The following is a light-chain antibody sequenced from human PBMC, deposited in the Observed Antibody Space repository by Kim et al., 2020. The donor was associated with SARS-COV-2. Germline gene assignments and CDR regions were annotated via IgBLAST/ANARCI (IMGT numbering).Light chain of an antibody. CDR2: DVS. V-gene: IGLV2-18*02. CDR1: RSDCGSYTR. J-gene: IGLJ2*01. Sequence: QEVTISYPGTRSDCGSYTRVSWYQQPPGTAPKLMIYDVSNRPSGVPDRFSGSKSGTTASLTISGLQAEDEADYYCSSYTSSSTSVVFGGGTQLTVL. CDR3: SSYTSSSTSVV.